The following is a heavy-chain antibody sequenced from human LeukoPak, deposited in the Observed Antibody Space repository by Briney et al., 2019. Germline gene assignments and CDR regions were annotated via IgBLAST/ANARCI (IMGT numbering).Heavy chain of an antibody. V-gene: IGHV3-30*02. CDR3: AKDGLAYCGGDCYSDYYYYMDV. J-gene: IGHJ6*03. Sequence: GGSLRLSYAASGFTFSSYGMHWVRQAPGKGLEWVAVIWYGGSNKYYADSVKGRFTISRDNSKNTLYLQMNSLRAEDTGVYYCAKDGLAYCGGDCYSDYYYYMDVWGKGTTVTVSS. CDR1: GFTFSSYG. CDR2: IWYGGSNK. D-gene: IGHD2-21*01.